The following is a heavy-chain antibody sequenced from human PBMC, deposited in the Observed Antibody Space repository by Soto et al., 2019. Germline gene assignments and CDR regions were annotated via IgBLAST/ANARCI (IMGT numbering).Heavy chain of an antibody. Sequence: GGSVRLSCAASGFTFSSYTMNWVRQAPGKGLEWVSSIGSTSSYIYSADSLRGRVTISRDNAKNSLFLEITNLKADDSATYYCARVRLQHYSNPYNMDVWGQGTAVTVSS. J-gene: IGHJ6*03. CDR2: IGSTSSYI. V-gene: IGHV3-21*06. CDR3: ARVRLQHYSNPYNMDV. D-gene: IGHD1-1*01. CDR1: GFTFSSYT.